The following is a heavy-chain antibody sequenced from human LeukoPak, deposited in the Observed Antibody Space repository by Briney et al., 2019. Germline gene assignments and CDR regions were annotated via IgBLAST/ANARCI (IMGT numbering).Heavy chain of an antibody. CDR3: ARALDYGDWGNAFDI. CDR1: GFTFSSYA. Sequence: GGSLRLSCAASGFTFSSYAMHWVRQAPGKGLEWVAVISYDGSNKYYADSVKGRFTISRDNSKNTLYLQMNSLRAEDTAVYYCARALDYGDWGNAFDIWGQGTMVTVSS. CDR2: ISYDGSNK. J-gene: IGHJ3*02. D-gene: IGHD4-17*01. V-gene: IGHV3-30-3*01.